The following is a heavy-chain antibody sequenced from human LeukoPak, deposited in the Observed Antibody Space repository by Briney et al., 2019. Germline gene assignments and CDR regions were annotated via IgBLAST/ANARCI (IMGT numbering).Heavy chain of an antibody. V-gene: IGHV4-61*01. CDR2: IFHSGST. J-gene: IGHJ4*02. CDR3: ARGRGGLAYFDY. Sequence: SETLSLTCTVSGGSISSGSYYWSWIRQPPGKGLEWIGYIFHSGSTNYKSSLKSRVTISVDTSKNQFSLKLTSVTAADTAVYYCARGRGGLAYFDYWGQGTLVTVSS. CDR1: GGSISSGSYY. D-gene: IGHD6-19*01.